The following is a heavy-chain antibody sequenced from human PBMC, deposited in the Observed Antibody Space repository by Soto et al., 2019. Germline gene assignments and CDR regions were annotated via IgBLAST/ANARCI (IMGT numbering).Heavy chain of an antibody. CDR3: AREMDRGYARDFDY. V-gene: IGHV1-18*04. Sequence: ASVKVSCKTSGYTFSSHGISWVRQAPGQGPEWLGWINPYSGNTHFAQKVQGRVTLTTDTSTSTAYMELRSLTSDDTAMYYCAREMDRGYARDFDYWRLGTLVTVSS. CDR1: GYTFSSHG. D-gene: IGHD2-2*01. J-gene: IGHJ4*02. CDR2: INPYSGNT.